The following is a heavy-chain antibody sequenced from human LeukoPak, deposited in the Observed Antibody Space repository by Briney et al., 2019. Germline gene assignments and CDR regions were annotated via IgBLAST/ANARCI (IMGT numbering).Heavy chain of an antibody. CDR1: GGSISSSSYY. V-gene: IGHV4-39*01. CDR2: IYYSGST. D-gene: IGHD1-26*01. J-gene: IGHJ4*02. CDR3: ARPNSGSFPFMFVDY. Sequence: SETLSLTCTVSGGSISSSSYYWGWIRQPPGKGLEWIGSIYYSGSTYYNPSLKSRVTISVDTSKNQFSLKLSSVTAADTAVYYCARPNSGSFPFMFVDYWGQGTLVTVSS.